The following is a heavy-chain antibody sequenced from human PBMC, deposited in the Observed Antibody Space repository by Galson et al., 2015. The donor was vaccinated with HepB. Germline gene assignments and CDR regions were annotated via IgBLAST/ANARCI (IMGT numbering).Heavy chain of an antibody. CDR1: GYSFTSYW. Sequence: QSGAEVKKPGESLKISCKGSGYSFTSYWIGWVRQMPGKGLEWMGIIYPGDSDTRYSPSFQGQVTISADKSISTAYLQWSSLKASDTAMYYCARTELRYFDWLSSKKTYYFDYWGQGTLVTVSS. D-gene: IGHD3-9*01. J-gene: IGHJ4*02. V-gene: IGHV5-51*03. CDR2: IYPGDSDT. CDR3: ARTELRYFDWLSSKKTYYFDY.